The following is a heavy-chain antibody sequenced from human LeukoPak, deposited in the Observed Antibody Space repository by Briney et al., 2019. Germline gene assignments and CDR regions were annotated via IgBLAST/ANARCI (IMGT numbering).Heavy chain of an antibody. Sequence: GASVKVSCKASGGTFSSYAISWVRQATGQGLEWMGWMNPNSGNTGYAQKFQGRVTMTRNTSISTAYMELSSLRSEDTAVYYCARRRMTAAAGTNWFDPWGQGTLVTVSS. CDR1: GGTFSSYA. CDR3: ARRRMTAAAGTNWFDP. J-gene: IGHJ5*02. D-gene: IGHD6-13*01. V-gene: IGHV1-8*02. CDR2: MNPNSGNT.